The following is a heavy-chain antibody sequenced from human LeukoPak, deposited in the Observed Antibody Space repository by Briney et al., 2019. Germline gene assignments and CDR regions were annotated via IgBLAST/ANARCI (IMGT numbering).Heavy chain of an antibody. D-gene: IGHD3-3*01. V-gene: IGHV1-46*01. Sequence: ASVKVSFKASGYTFTSYYMHWVRQAPGQGLEWMGIINPSGGSTSYAQKFQGRVTMTRDTSTSTVYMELSSLRSEDTAVYYCARVEWRGYFDYWGQEPWSPSPQ. CDR3: ARVEWRGYFDY. J-gene: IGHJ4*01. CDR2: INPSGGST. CDR1: GYTFTSYY.